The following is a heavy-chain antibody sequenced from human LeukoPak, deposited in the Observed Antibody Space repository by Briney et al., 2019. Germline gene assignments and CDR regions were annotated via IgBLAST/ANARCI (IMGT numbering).Heavy chain of an antibody. CDR3: AREGSYCVGGDCYSFDF. CDR2: MHPGNGNT. J-gene: IGHJ4*02. CDR1: GYRFISNY. V-gene: IGHV1-2*02. D-gene: IGHD2-21*02. Sequence: ASVRASCKASGYRFISNYIQWVRQAPGLGPQWMGWMHPGNGNTRYAEKFQGRVTMTRDTSINTAYMDLSSLTSDDTAVYYCAREGSYCVGGDCYSFDFWGQGTLVTVSS.